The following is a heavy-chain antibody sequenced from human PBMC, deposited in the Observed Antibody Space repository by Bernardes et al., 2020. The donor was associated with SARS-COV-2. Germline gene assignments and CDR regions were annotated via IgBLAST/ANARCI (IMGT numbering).Heavy chain of an antibody. CDR1: GFTFSGSA. Sequence: GGSLRLSCAASGFTFSGSAMHWVRQASGKGLEWVGRIRSKAKSYATAYAASVKGRFTISRDDSKNTAYLQMNSLKTEDTAVYYCTRTASSGYYYDFDYWGQGTLVTVSS. V-gene: IGHV3-73*01. J-gene: IGHJ4*02. D-gene: IGHD3-22*01. CDR3: TRTASSGYYYDFDY. CDR2: IRSKAKSYAT.